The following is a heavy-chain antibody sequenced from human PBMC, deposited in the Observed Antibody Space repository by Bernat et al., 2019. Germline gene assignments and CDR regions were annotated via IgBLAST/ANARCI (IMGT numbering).Heavy chain of an antibody. CDR2: IYHSGST. CDR3: ARDQGLMSSGGALDFFDY. D-gene: IGHD1-26*01. Sequence: QVQLQESGPGLVKPSGTLSLTCAVSGASITSSNWWSWVRQPPAKGLEWIGEIYHSGSTNYNPSLKSRVTISVDKSKNQFSLKLTSVTAADTAVYYCARDQGLMSSGGALDFFDYWGQGALVTVSS. CDR1: GASITSSNW. J-gene: IGHJ4*02. V-gene: IGHV4-4*02.